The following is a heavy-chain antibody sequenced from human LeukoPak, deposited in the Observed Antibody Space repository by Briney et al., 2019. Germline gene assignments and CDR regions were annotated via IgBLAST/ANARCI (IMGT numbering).Heavy chain of an antibody. V-gene: IGHV3-7*01. J-gene: IGHJ4*02. CDR3: ARDRGYSDY. CDR1: GFPFSNYW. D-gene: IGHD5-12*01. CDR2: IKQDGSEK. Sequence: GGSLRFSCVVSGFPFSNYWMNWVRQAPGKGLEWVANIKQDGSEKYYVDSVKGRFTISRDNAKNSLYLQMNSLRVEDTAVYYCARDRGYSDYWGQGTLVTVSS.